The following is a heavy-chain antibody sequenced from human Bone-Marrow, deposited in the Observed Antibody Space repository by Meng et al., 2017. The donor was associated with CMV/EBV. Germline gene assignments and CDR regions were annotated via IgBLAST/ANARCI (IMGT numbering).Heavy chain of an antibody. J-gene: IGHJ4*02. Sequence: GESLKISCAASGFTFSSYGMHWVRQAPGKGLEWVAFIRYDGSNKYYADSVKGRFTISRDNSKNTLYLQMNSLRAEDTAVYYCAKDSRSDFWSGYLFDYWGQGTLVTVSS. V-gene: IGHV3-30*02. CDR3: AKDSRSDFWSGYLFDY. CDR2: IRYDGSNK. CDR1: GFTFSSYG. D-gene: IGHD3-3*01.